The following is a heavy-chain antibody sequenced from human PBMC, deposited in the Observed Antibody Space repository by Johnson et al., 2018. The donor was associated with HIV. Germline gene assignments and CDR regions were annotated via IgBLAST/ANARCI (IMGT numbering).Heavy chain of an antibody. Sequence: VQLVESGGGLIQPGGSLRLSCAASGFTVSSNYMSWVRQAPGKGLEWVSVIYSGGSTYYADSVKGRFTISRDNSKNTLYLQMNSLRAEDTAVYYCARGLIIQLWLRAAFDIWGQGTMVTVSS. CDR1: GFTVSSNY. CDR3: ARGLIIQLWLRAAFDI. CDR2: IYSGGST. D-gene: IGHD5-18*01. J-gene: IGHJ3*02. V-gene: IGHV3-53*01.